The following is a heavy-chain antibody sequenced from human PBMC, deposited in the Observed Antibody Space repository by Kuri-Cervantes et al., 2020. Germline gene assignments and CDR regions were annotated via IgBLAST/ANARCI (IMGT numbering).Heavy chain of an antibody. CDR2: IKSKTDGGTT. CDR3: TTGPVIPYYYYYYMDV. V-gene: IGHV3-15*01. Sequence: GESLKISCKGSGYSFTSYWIGWVRQAPGKGLEWVGRIKSKTDGGTTDYAAPVKGRFTISRDDSKNTLYLQMNSLKTEDTAVYYCTTGPVIPYYYYYYMDVWGKGTTVTVSS. D-gene: IGHD3-16*02. J-gene: IGHJ6*03. CDR1: GYSFTSYW.